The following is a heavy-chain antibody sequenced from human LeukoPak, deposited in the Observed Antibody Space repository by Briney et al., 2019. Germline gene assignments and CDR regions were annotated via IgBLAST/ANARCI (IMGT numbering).Heavy chain of an antibody. Sequence: GGSLRLSCAASGFTFSSYGMHWVRQAPGKGLEWVAVISYDGSNKYYADSVKGRFTISRDNSKNTLYLQMNSLRAEDTAVYYCARGGAVGGYYSSPVPSNFDQWGQGTLVTVSS. CDR1: GFTFSSYG. J-gene: IGHJ4*02. V-gene: IGHV3-30*03. D-gene: IGHD3-22*01. CDR3: ARGGAVGGYYSSPVPSNFDQ. CDR2: ISYDGSNK.